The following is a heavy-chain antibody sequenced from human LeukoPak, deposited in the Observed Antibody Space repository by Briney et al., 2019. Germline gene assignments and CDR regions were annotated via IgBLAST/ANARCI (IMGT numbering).Heavy chain of an antibody. D-gene: IGHD2-15*01. CDR3: ARRGYCSGGSCNWFDP. CDR2: IYPGDSDT. Sequence: PGESLKISCKGSGYSFTSYWIGWVRQMPGKGLEWMGIIYPGDSDTRYSPSFQGQVTISADKSISTAYLQWSSLKASDTAMYYCARRGYCSGGSCNWFDPWGQGTLVTVSS. CDR1: GYSFTSYW. V-gene: IGHV5-51*01. J-gene: IGHJ5*02.